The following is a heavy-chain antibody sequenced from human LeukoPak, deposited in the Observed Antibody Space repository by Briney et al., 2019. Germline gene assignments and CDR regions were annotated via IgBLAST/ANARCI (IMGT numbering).Heavy chain of an antibody. J-gene: IGHJ6*03. CDR3: ASFGSAAGPGADPWYYYYYMDV. CDR2: INPNSGGT. D-gene: IGHD6-13*01. Sequence: GASVKVSCKASGYTFTGYYMHWVRQAPGQGLEWMGWINPNSGGTNYAQKFQGRVTMTRDTSISTAYMELSRLRSDDTAVYYCASFGSAAGPGADPWYYYYYMDVWGKGTTVTVSS. V-gene: IGHV1-2*02. CDR1: GYTFTGYY.